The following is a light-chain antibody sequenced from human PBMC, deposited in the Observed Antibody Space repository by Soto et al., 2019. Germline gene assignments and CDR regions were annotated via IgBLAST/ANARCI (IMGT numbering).Light chain of an antibody. CDR3: QQYGSSTEWT. CDR2: GAS. J-gene: IGKJ1*01. V-gene: IGKV3-20*01. CDR1: QSVTSSK. Sequence: EIVLTQSPGTLSLSPGERATLSCRASQSVTSSKLAWYQQKPGQAPRLLIYGASFRATGIPDRFIGSGSGTDFTLTISRLEPEDFAVYLCQQYGSSTEWTFGQGTKVEIK.